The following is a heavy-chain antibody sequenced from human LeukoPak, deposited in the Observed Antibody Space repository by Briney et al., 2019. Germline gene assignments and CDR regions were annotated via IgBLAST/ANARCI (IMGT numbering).Heavy chain of an antibody. CDR2: ISEDGREI. V-gene: IGHV3-7*01. J-gene: IGHJ4*02. Sequence: PGGSLRLSCAASGFSFSSYWMSWVRQAPGKGLEWVANISEDGREIYYVDSVKGRFTISRDNAKNSLYLQMNSLRDEDTAVYYCARDPPAFRGQGTLVTVSS. CDR1: GFSFSSYW. CDR3: ARDPPAF.